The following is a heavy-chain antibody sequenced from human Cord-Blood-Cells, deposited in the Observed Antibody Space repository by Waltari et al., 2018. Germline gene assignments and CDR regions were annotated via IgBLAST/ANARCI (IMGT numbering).Heavy chain of an antibody. CDR1: GGSISSYY. Sequence: QVQLQESGPGLVKPSETLSLTCTVSGGSISSYYWSWIRKPPGKGLEWIGYIYTGGSTHYSPPLKSRVTISVDTSKNQFSLKLSSVTAADTAVYYCAREYSSGWFDYWGQGTLVTVSS. D-gene: IGHD6-19*01. CDR3: AREYSSGWFDY. J-gene: IGHJ4*02. CDR2: IYTGGST. V-gene: IGHV4-59*01.